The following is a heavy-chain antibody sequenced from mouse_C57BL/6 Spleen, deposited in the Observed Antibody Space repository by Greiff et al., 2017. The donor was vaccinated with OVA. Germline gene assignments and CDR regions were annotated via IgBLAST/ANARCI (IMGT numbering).Heavy chain of an antibody. J-gene: IGHJ1*03. Sequence: VQLQQSGAELVMPGASVKLSCKASGYTFPGYCMHWVKQRPGQGLEWIGEIDPSDSYTNYNQKFKGKSTLTVDKSSSTAYMQLSSLTSEDSAVYYCARALLTGTWYFDVWGTGTTVTVSS. CDR3: ARALLTGTWYFDV. CDR1: GYTFPGYC. D-gene: IGHD4-1*01. V-gene: IGHV1-69*01. CDR2: IDPSDSYT.